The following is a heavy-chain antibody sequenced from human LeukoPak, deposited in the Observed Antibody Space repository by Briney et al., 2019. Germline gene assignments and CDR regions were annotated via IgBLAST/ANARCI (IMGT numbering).Heavy chain of an antibody. CDR3: ARLPPYSSGWYEDY. D-gene: IGHD6-19*01. J-gene: IGHJ4*02. V-gene: IGHV4-39*01. CDR2: IHYREST. Sequence: SETLSLTCTVSGVSISNINYYWGWIRQPPGKGLEWIGSIHYRESTYYNPSLKSRVTVSVDMSKNQFSLKLSSVTAADTAVYYCARLPPYSSGWYEDYWGQGTLVTVSS. CDR1: GVSISNINYY.